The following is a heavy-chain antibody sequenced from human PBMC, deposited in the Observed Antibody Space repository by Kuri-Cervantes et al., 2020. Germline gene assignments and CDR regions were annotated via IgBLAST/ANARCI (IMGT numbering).Heavy chain of an antibody. V-gene: IGHV3-21*01. CDR1: GFTFSSYS. CDR2: ISSSSSYI. Sequence: GGSLRLSCAASGFTFSSYSMNWVRQAPGKGLEWVSSISSSSSYIYYADSVKGRFTISRDNAKNSLYLQMNSLRAEDTAVYYCARDRFWEYYYYYMDVWGQGTTVTVSS. J-gene: IGHJ6*03. D-gene: IGHD3-3*01. CDR3: ARDRFWEYYYYYMDV.